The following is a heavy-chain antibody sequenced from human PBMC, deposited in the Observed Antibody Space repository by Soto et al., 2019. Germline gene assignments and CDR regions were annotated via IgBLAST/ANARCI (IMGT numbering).Heavy chain of an antibody. D-gene: IGHD3-22*01. CDR2: INHSGIT. J-gene: IGHJ3*02. V-gene: IGHV4-34*01. CDR1: GGSFSDYY. Sequence: PSETLSLTCTVYGGSFSDYYWSWIRQPPGKGLEWNGEINHSGITNYNPSLKSRVTISVDTSNNQFSLKLSSVPAADTAVYYCARVYYDTSGHETGGAFDIWGQGTLVIVSS. CDR3: ARVYYDTSGHETGGAFDI.